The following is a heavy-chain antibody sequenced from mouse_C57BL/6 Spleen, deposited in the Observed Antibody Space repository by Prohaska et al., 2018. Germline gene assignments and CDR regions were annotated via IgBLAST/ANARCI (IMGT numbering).Heavy chain of an antibody. CDR2: ISSCGSYT. D-gene: IGHD1-1*01. CDR1: GFTFSSYG. Sequence: EVQLVESGGDLVKPGGSLKLSCAASGFTFSSYGMSWVRQPADKRLEWVATISSCGSYTYYPESVKGRFTISRDNAKNTLYLKMSSLKSEDTAMYYCARQDYYGSSYGYFDVWGTGTTVTVSS. J-gene: IGHJ1*03. V-gene: IGHV5-6*01. CDR3: ARQDYYGSSYGYFDV.